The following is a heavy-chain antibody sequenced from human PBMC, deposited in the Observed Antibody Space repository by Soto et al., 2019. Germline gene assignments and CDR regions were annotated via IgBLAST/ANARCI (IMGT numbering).Heavy chain of an antibody. J-gene: IGHJ4*02. CDR3: AHRPRGYAYYFGY. V-gene: IGHV2-5*02. D-gene: IGHD5-12*01. Sequence: QITLKESGPTLVKPTQTLTLTCTFSGFSLSTRGVAVGWFRQPPGKALEWLALIYWDEDKWYSPSLKTRLTITDDTSKNHVVLTMTNMYLVDTATYYCAHRPRGYAYYFGYWGQGTLVTVSS. CDR1: GFSLSTRGVA. CDR2: IYWDEDK.